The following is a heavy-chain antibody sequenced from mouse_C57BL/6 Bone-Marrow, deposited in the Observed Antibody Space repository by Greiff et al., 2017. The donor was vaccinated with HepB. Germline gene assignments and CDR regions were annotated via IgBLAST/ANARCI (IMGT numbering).Heavy chain of an antibody. D-gene: IGHD1-1*01. CDR1: GFTFTDYY. CDR3: ARRTVVADWYFDV. Sequence: EVMLVASGGGLVQPGGSLSLSCAASGFTFTDYYMSWVRQPPGKALEWLGFIRNKANGYTTEYSASVKGRFTISRDNSQSILYLQMNALRAEDSATYYCARRTVVADWYFDVWGTGTTVTVSS. V-gene: IGHV7-3*01. CDR2: IRNKANGYTT. J-gene: IGHJ1*03.